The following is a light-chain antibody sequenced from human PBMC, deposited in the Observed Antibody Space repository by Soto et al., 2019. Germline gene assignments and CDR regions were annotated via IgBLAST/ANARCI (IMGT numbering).Light chain of an antibody. CDR2: LNSDGSH. V-gene: IGLV4-69*01. CDR1: SGHSTYA. Sequence: QPVLTQSPSASASLGASVKLTCTLSSGHSTYAIAWHQQQPEKGPRYLMKLNSDGSHRKGDGIPDRFSGSSSGAERYLTISSLQSEDEADYYCQTWTTGTVVFGGGTKVTVL. CDR3: QTWTTGTVV. J-gene: IGLJ2*01.